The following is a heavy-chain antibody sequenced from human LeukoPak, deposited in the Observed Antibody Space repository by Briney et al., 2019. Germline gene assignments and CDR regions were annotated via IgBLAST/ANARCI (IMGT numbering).Heavy chain of an antibody. CDR1: GGSISSSSYY. Sequence: SETLSLTCTVSGGSISSSSYYWGWLRQPPGKGLEWIGSIYYSGSTYYNPSLKSRVTISVDTSKNQFSLRLSSVTAADTAVYYCARLDGSYSSYFDYWGQGTLVTVSS. V-gene: IGHV4-39*01. CDR3: ARLDGSYSSYFDY. J-gene: IGHJ4*02. CDR2: IYYSGST. D-gene: IGHD3-10*01.